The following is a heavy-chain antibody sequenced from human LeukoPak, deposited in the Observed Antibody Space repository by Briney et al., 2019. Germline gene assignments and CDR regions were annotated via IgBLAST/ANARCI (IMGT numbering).Heavy chain of an antibody. Sequence: SETLSLTCAVSGGSFSGYYWTWIRQPPGKGLEWIGEINHSGSANYNPSLESRVTISLDTSKNQFSLKLSSVTAADTAVYYCARALWFGESYFDYWGQGTLVTVSS. D-gene: IGHD3-10*01. J-gene: IGHJ4*02. CDR3: ARALWFGESYFDY. CDR1: GGSFSGYY. CDR2: INHSGSA. V-gene: IGHV4-34*01.